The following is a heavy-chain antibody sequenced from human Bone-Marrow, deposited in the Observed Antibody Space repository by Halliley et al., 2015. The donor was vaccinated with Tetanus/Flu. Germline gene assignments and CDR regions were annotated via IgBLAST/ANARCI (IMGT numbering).Heavy chain of an antibody. Sequence: PPGKPLEWLAFIYWDDDKRYSPSLKSRLAITKDTSKNQVVLKMTNMDPVDTGTYYCVHNEAFDYWGQGLLVTVSS. J-gene: IGHJ4*02. V-gene: IGHV2-5*02. CDR2: IYWDDDK. CDR3: VHNEAFDY.